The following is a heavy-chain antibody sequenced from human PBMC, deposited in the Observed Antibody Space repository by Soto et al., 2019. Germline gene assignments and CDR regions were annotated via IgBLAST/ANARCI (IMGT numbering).Heavy chain of an antibody. Sequence: GGSLRLSCAASGFTFSDYYMSWIRQAPGKGLEWVSYISTSGSTIYYADSVKGRFTISRDNAKNSLYLQMNSLRAEDTAVYYCARPYCSSTSCPDYSGQAPLVTVSS. CDR2: ISTSGSTI. CDR3: ARPYCSSTSCPDY. CDR1: GFTFSDYY. D-gene: IGHD2-2*01. J-gene: IGHJ4*02. V-gene: IGHV3-11*01.